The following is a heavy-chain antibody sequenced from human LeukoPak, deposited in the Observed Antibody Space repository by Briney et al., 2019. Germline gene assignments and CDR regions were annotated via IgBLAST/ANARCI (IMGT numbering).Heavy chain of an antibody. Sequence: PGGSLRLSCAASGFTFSSYAMHWVRQAPGKGLEWVAVISYDGSNKYYADSVKGRFTISRDNSKNTLYLQMKSLRAEDTAVYYCVRSGYYTYQYYYMDVWGKGTTVTVSS. V-gene: IGHV3-30-3*01. CDR3: VRSGYYTYQYYYMDV. D-gene: IGHD3-3*01. J-gene: IGHJ6*03. CDR2: ISYDGSNK. CDR1: GFTFSSYA.